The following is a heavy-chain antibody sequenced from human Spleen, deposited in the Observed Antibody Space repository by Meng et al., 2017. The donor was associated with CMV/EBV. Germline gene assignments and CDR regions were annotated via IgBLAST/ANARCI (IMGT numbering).Heavy chain of an antibody. D-gene: IGHD3-10*01. CDR3: FTQGITLVRGGLTFFDY. CDR2: IRSKTDGGTT. Sequence: GESLKISCAASGFRFTAYSMNWVRQAPGKGLEWVGRIRSKTDGGTTDYAAPVKGRFTISRDDSKNTLYLQMNSLKIEDTAMYYCFTQGITLVRGGLTFFDYWGQGTLVTVSS. J-gene: IGHJ4*02. V-gene: IGHV3-15*01. CDR1: GFRFTAYS.